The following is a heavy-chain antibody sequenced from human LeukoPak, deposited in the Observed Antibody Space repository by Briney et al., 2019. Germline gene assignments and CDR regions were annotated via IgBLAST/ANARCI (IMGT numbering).Heavy chain of an antibody. V-gene: IGHV3-73*01. D-gene: IGHD4-17*01. CDR1: GFTFSGSA. Sequence: GGSLRLSCAASGFTFSGSAMHWVRQASGKGLEWVGRIRSKANSYATAYAASVKGRFTISRDDSKNTAYLQMNSLKTEDTAVYYCTRPHGDYASDYFDYWGQGTLVTVSS. J-gene: IGHJ4*02. CDR3: TRPHGDYASDYFDY. CDR2: IRSKANSYAT.